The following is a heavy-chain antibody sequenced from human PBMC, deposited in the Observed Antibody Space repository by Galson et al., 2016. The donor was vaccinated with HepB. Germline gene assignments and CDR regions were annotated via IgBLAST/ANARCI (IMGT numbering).Heavy chain of an antibody. Sequence: SLRLSCAASGFTFSGYNMDWVRQAPGKGLEWVSYISSGSSAIYYADSVKGRFTISRDNATTSLYLQMNSLRDEGTAVYYCAKEATATTGAKTKRVWYFDLWGRGTLVTVSS. V-gene: IGHV3-48*02. CDR2: ISSGSSAI. D-gene: IGHD1-7*01. CDR3: AKEATATTGAKTKRVWYFDL. CDR1: GFTFSGYN. J-gene: IGHJ2*01.